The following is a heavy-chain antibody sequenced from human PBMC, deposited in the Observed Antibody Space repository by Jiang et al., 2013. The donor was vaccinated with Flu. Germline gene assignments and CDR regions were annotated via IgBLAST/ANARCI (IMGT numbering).Heavy chain of an antibody. D-gene: IGHD6-13*01. V-gene: IGHV4-39*01. CDR2: IYYSGST. Sequence: LLKPSETLSLTCTVSGGSISSSSYYWGWIRQPPGKGLEWIGSIYYSGSTCYNPSLKSRVTISVDTSKNQFSLKLSSVTAADTAVYYCARVGGYSSSWPGSNDYWGQGTLVTVSS. CDR1: GGSISSSSYY. J-gene: IGHJ4*02. CDR3: ARVGGYSSSWPGSNDY.